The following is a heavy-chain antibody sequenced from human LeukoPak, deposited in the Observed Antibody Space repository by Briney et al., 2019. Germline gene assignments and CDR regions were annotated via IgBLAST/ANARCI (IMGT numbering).Heavy chain of an antibody. Sequence: PGGSLRLSCAASEFTFSSYWMSWVRQAPGKGLEWVANINQDGSEKYYVDSVKGRFTISRDNAKNSLYLQMNSLRAEDTAVYYCARHDWFDPWGQGTLVTVSS. V-gene: IGHV3-7*03. D-gene: IGHD3-3*01. J-gene: IGHJ5*02. CDR3: ARHDWFDP. CDR1: EFTFSSYW. CDR2: INQDGSEK.